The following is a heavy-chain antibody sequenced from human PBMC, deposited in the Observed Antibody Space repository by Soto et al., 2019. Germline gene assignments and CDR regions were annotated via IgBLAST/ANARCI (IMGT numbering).Heavy chain of an antibody. CDR2: ISYDGSNK. CDR1: GFTFSSYG. J-gene: IGHJ4*02. D-gene: IGHD3-22*01. Sequence: GGSLRLSCAASGFTFSSYGMHWVRQAPGKGLEWVAVISYDGSNKYYADSVKGRFTISRDNSKNTLYLQMNSLRAEDTAVYYCAKDRNDSSGYYLPGYWGQGTLVTVSS. CDR3: AKDRNDSSGYYLPGY. V-gene: IGHV3-30*18.